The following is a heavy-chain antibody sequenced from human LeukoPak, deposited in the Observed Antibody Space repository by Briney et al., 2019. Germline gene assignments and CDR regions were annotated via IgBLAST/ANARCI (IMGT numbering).Heavy chain of an antibody. Sequence: ASVKVSCKASGYTFTSYGISWARQAPGQGLEWMGWISAYNGNTNYAQKLQGRVTMTTDTSTSTAYMELRSLRSDDTAVYYCARDGIVVVTPEAFDIWGQGTMVTVSS. CDR3: ARDGIVVVTPEAFDI. CDR1: GYTFTSYG. V-gene: IGHV1-18*01. J-gene: IGHJ3*02. D-gene: IGHD3-22*01. CDR2: ISAYNGNT.